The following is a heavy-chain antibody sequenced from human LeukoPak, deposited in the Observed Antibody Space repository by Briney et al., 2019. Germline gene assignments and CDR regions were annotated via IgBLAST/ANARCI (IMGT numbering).Heavy chain of an antibody. J-gene: IGHJ6*03. CDR3: ARVVVVVPAANCRYYLDV. CDR2: ISYDGSNK. V-gene: IGHV3-30*04. Sequence: QPGGSLRLSCAASGFTFSSYAMHWVRQAPGKGLEWVAVISYDGSNKYYADSVKGRFTISRDNSKNTLYLQMNSLRAEDTAVYYCARVVVVVPAANCRYYLDVWGKGTTVTISS. D-gene: IGHD2-2*01. CDR1: GFTFSSYA.